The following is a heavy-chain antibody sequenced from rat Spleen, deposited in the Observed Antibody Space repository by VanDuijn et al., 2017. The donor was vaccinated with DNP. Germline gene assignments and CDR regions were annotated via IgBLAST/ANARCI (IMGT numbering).Heavy chain of an antibody. CDR3: ARRRLPYWYFDF. D-gene: IGHD1-4*01. J-gene: IGHJ1*01. CDR2: INTGSGGT. Sequence: QVQLRQSGAELAKPGSSVTISCKASGYIFTNYYIGWIKQTTGQGLEYIGYINTGSGGTNYNEKFKGKATLTVDKSSSTALMQLSSLTPDDSAVYYCARRRLPYWYFDFWGPGTMVTVSS. CDR1: GYIFTNYY. V-gene: IGHV1-43*01.